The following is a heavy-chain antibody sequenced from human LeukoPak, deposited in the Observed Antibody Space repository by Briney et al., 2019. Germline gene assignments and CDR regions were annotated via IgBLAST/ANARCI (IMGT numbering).Heavy chain of an antibody. Sequence: SETLSLTCAVYGGSFSGYYWSWIRQPPGKGLEWIGEINHSGSTNYNPSLKSRVTISVDTSKSQFSLKLSSVTAADTAVYYCARGSPVNRDYYYYYMDVWGKETTVTVSS. CDR2: INHSGST. CDR1: GGSFSGYY. J-gene: IGHJ6*03. V-gene: IGHV4-34*01. D-gene: IGHD2/OR15-2a*01. CDR3: ARGSPVNRDYYYYYMDV.